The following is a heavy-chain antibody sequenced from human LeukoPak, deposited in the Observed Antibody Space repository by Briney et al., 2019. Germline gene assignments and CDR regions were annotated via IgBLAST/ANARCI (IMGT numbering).Heavy chain of an antibody. CDR2: IYPGDSET. D-gene: IGHD2-2*01. Sequence: GEALKISCKGSGYTFTNYWIGWVRQMPGKGLEWMGIIYPGDSETKYSPSFQGQVTISVDKSISTAYLQWSSLKASDTAMYYCARRGYCSTTSCSAPLDYWGQGTLVAVSS. CDR1: GYTFTNYW. J-gene: IGHJ4*02. CDR3: ARRGYCSTTSCSAPLDY. V-gene: IGHV5-51*01.